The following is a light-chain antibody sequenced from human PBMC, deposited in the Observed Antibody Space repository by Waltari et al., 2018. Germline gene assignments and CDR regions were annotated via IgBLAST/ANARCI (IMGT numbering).Light chain of an antibody. V-gene: IGLV3-19*01. CDR3: SSRDSSGNHP. CDR2: GKN. Sequence: SSELTHDPAVSVALGQPVRITCHGDSLRRYYATRYQQKPAQAPVLVIYGKNNRPSGIPARCSASSSGNTASLPITGAQAEEEADYYCSSRDSSGNHPFGTGTRVTVL. CDR1: SLRRYY. J-gene: IGLJ1*01.